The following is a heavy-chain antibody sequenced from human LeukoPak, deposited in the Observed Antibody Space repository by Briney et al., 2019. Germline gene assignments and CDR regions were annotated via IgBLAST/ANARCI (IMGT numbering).Heavy chain of an antibody. Sequence: ASVKVSCKASGYTFTNYYMHWVRQAPGQGLEWMGWINPNSGGTNYAQKFQGRVTMTRDTSTSTVYMELSRLRSDDTAVYYCARVWEMYSSPSAFEYWGQGALVTVSS. CDR2: INPNSGGT. V-gene: IGHV1-2*02. J-gene: IGHJ4*02. CDR3: ARVWEMYSSPSAFEY. D-gene: IGHD6-6*01. CDR1: GYTFTNYY.